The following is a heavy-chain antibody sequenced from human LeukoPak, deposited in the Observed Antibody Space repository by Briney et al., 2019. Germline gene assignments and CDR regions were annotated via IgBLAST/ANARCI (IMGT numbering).Heavy chain of an antibody. D-gene: IGHD3-9*01. V-gene: IGHV3-11*06. CDR3: ARGLRDDILTGYYNYYYFDY. J-gene: IGHJ4*02. Sequence: PGGSLRLSCAASGFTFSAYYMSSIRRAPGKGLEWGSYISSSSSYTNYADSVKGRFTISRDNAKNSLYLQMNSLRAEDTAVYYCARGLRDDILTGYYNYYYFDYWGQGTLVTVSS. CDR2: ISSSSSYT. CDR1: GFTFSAYY.